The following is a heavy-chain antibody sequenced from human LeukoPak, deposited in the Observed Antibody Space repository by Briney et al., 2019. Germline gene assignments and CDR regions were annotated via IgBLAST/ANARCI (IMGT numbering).Heavy chain of an antibody. D-gene: IGHD4-17*01. V-gene: IGHV3-49*04. CDR1: GFTFGDYA. J-gene: IGHJ6*03. CDR3: TSGDYVPYYYYYMDV. Sequence: GGSLRLSCTASGFTFGDYAMSWVRQAPGKGLEWVGFIRSKAYGGTTEYAASVKGRFTISRDDSKSIAYLQMNSLKTEDTAVYYCTSGDYVPYYYYYMDVWGKGTTVTVSS. CDR2: IRSKAYGGTT.